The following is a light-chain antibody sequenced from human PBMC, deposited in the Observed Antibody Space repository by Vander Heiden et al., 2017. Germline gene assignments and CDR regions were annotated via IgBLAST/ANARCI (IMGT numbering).Light chain of an antibody. V-gene: IGKV1-39*01. CDR3: QQSYSAPFT. J-gene: IGKJ3*01. CDR1: QSINNY. Sequence: DIQMTQSPSSLSPSVGDRVNITCRASQSINNYLNWYQQKPGKAPNLLIYTASSLQSGVPSRFSGSGSGTDFTLTISALQLEDFATYYCQQSYSAPFTFGPGTKVDLK. CDR2: TAS.